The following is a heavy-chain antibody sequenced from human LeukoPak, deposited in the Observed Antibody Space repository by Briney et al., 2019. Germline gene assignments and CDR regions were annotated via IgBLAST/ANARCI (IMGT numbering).Heavy chain of an antibody. Sequence: PSETLSLTCTVSSGSTTSSGSYWGWIRQPPGKGLEWIGSIHHSGSSYYNPSLKSRLLISVDTPKNQFSLFLTSVTAADTAVYYCARQEYSSGWYLHYFDSWGQGTLVTVSA. CDR2: IHHSGSS. CDR3: ARQEYSSGWYLHYFDS. D-gene: IGHD6-19*01. CDR1: SGSTTSSGSY. J-gene: IGHJ4*02. V-gene: IGHV4-39*01.